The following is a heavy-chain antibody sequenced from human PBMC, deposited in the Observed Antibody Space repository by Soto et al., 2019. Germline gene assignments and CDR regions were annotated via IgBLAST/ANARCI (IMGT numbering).Heavy chain of an antibody. V-gene: IGHV1-46*03. J-gene: IGHJ4*02. CDR3: SRVDPGETSPFDH. CDR2: INPFDGSR. D-gene: IGHD3-10*01. Sequence: ASVKVSCKASGYIFTSYYIHWVRQAPGQGLEWMGWINPFDGSRMFAQSFQGRVTMTRDTSTSTVYMEVSSLRTEDTAVYYCSRVDPGETSPFDHWGQGTLVTVSS. CDR1: GYIFTSYY.